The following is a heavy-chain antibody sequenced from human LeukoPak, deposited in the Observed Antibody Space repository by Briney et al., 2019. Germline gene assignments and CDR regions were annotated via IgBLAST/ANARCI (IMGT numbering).Heavy chain of an antibody. J-gene: IGHJ4*02. CDR2: ISSSSSYI. V-gene: IGHV3-21*01. Sequence: GGSLTLSCAASGFTFSSYSMNWVRQAPGKGLEWVSSISSSSSYIYYADSVKGRFTISRDNAKNSLYLQMNSLRAEDTAVYYCARDPGYSSSRGNYWGQGTLVTVSS. D-gene: IGHD6-13*01. CDR3: ARDPGYSSSRGNY. CDR1: GFTFSSYS.